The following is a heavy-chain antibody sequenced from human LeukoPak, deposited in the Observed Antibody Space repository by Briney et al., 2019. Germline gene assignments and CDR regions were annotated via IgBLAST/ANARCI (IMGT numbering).Heavy chain of an antibody. D-gene: IGHD2-2*01. CDR3: ARDFESSTSWFDY. CDR1: GYTITTYG. Sequence: ASVRVSCKASGYTITTYGISWVRQAPGQGLEWMGWISAYNGNTNYAPKVQGRVTMTTDASTSTAYMELRNLRSDDTAVYYCARDFESSTSWFDYWGQGALVTVSS. CDR2: ISAYNGNT. V-gene: IGHV1-18*01. J-gene: IGHJ4*02.